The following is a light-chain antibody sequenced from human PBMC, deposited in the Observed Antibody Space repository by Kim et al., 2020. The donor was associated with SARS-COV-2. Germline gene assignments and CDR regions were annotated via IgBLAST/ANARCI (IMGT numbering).Light chain of an antibody. CDR1: QSISSH. CDR2: AAS. CDR3: QQSYISPFT. Sequence: GDRVTITCRTSQSISSHLNWYHQKPGRAPKLLISAASTLQGGVPSRFSGSGSETDFTLTISSLQPEDFATYFCQQSYISPFTFGPGTKVDIK. V-gene: IGKV1-39*01. J-gene: IGKJ3*01.